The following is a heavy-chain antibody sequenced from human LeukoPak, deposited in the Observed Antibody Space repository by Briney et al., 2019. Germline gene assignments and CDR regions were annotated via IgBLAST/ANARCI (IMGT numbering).Heavy chain of an antibody. CDR2: IYYSGST. D-gene: IGHD5-18*01. CDR3: AREGGRGYSYGFDDAFDI. CDR1: GGSISSSSYY. J-gene: IGHJ3*02. Sequence: PSETLSLTCTVSGGSISSSSYYWGWIRQPPGKGLEWIGSIYYSGSTYYNPSLKSRVTISVDTSKNQFSLKLSSVTAADTAVYYCAREGGRGYSYGFDDAFDIWGQGTMVTVSS. V-gene: IGHV4-39*07.